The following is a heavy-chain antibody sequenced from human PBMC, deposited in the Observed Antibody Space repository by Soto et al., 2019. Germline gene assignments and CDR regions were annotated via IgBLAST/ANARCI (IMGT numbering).Heavy chain of an antibody. J-gene: IGHJ6*03. CDR2: MNPNSGNT. V-gene: IGHV1-8*02. D-gene: IGHD6-13*01. CDR3: ARGGAAAVLHYYYYYMDV. Sequence: ASVKVSCKASGYTFTSYYINWVRQATGQGLEWMGWMNPNSGNTGYAQKFQGRVTMTRNTSISTAYMELSSLRSEDTAVYYCARGGAAAVLHYYYYYMDVWGKGTTVTVSS. CDR1: GYTFTSYY.